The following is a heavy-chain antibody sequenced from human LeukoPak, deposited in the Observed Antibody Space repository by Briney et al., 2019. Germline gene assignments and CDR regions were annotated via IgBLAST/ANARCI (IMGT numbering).Heavy chain of an antibody. V-gene: IGHV4-4*07. J-gene: IGHJ5*02. D-gene: IGHD2-15*01. CDR1: GGSISSYY. CDR2: IYTSASTNSAST. Sequence: PSETLSLTCTVSGGSISSYYWSWIRQPAGKGLEWIGRIYTSASTNSASTNYNPSLKSRVTISVDKSKNQFSLKLSSVTAADTAVYYCARDGYCSGGSCYSAWFDPWGQGTLVIVFS. CDR3: ARDGYCSGGSCYSAWFDP.